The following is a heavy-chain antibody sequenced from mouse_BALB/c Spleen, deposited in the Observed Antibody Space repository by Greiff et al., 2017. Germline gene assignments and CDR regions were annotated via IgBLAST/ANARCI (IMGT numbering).Heavy chain of an antibody. CDR2: IWTGGGT. Sequence: VQGVESGPGLVAPSQSLSITCTVSGFSLTSYDISWIRQPPGKGLEWLGVIWTGGGTNYNSAFMSRLSISKDNSKSQVFLKMNSLKTDDTAIYYCVRAAHGYDGTFFAYWGQGTLVTVSA. D-gene: IGHD2-2*01. J-gene: IGHJ3*01. CDR1: GFSLTSYD. V-gene: IGHV2-9-2*01. CDR3: VRAAHGYDGTFFAY.